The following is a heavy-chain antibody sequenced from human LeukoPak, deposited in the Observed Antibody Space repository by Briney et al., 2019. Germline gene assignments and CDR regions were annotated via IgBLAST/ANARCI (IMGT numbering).Heavy chain of an antibody. Sequence: SETLSLTCTVSGGSITNYYWSWIRQPPGRGLEWIGYIYGSGSTNYNSSLKSRVTISVDTSKNQFSLKLSSVTAADTAVYYCARGGRVVQGWAYWGQGTLVTVSS. CDR1: GGSITNYY. D-gene: IGHD2-2*01. J-gene: IGHJ4*02. V-gene: IGHV4-59*12. CDR3: ARGGRVVQGWAY. CDR2: IYGSGST.